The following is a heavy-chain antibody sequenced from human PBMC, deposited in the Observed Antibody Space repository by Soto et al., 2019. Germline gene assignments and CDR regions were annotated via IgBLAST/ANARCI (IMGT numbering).Heavy chain of an antibody. V-gene: IGHV3-30*18. D-gene: IGHD4-17*01. J-gene: IGHJ2*01. CDR1: GFTFSSYG. CDR2: ISYDGSNK. CDR3: AKEGAYGDYVLGGWYFDL. Sequence: QVQLVESGGGVVQPGRSLRLSCAASGFTFSSYGMHWVRQAPGKGLEWVAVISYDGSNKYYADSVKGRLTISRDNSKNTLYLQMNSLRAEDTAVYYCAKEGAYGDYVLGGWYFDLWCRGTLVTVSS.